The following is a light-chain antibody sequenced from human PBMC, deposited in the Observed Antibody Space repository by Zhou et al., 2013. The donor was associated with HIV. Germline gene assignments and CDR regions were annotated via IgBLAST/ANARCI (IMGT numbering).Light chain of an antibody. CDR3: QQYKNWPIT. J-gene: IGKJ5*01. CDR1: QDITSS. V-gene: IGKV3D-15*01. CDR2: GTS. Sequence: EILMTQSPATLSASPGERATLSCRASQDITSSLAWYQQRPGQAPRLLIYGTSTRATGVPARFSGSGSGTDFTLTISSLQSEDFAIYYCQQYKNWPITFGQGTRLEIK.